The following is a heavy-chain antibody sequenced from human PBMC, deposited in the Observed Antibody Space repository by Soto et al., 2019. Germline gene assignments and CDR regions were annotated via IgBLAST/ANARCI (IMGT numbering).Heavy chain of an antibody. D-gene: IGHD2-15*01. CDR2: ISDSGST. CDR3: AKGGEGYCSGTSCLYHMDA. Sequence: EVQLLESGGGLVQPGGSRRLSCAASGFTFSSYAMSWVRQAPGKGLEWVSTISDSGSTYYADSVKGRFTISRDISKNKLYVQMSSLRAEDTAVYYCAKGGEGYCSGTSCLYHMDAWGKGTTVTVSS. V-gene: IGHV3-23*01. J-gene: IGHJ6*03. CDR1: GFTFSSYA.